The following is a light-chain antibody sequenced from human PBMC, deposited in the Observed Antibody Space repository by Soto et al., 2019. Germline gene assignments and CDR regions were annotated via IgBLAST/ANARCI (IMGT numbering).Light chain of an antibody. V-gene: IGKV3-20*01. Sequence: EVVLTQSPGTLSLSPGERATLSCRASQSLTNSFMAWYQQKPGQAPRLLIYDTSSRASGIPDRFSGSGSGTDFTLTISSLQSEDFAVYYCQQYNTWPPITFGQGTRLEIK. CDR1: QSLTNSF. J-gene: IGKJ5*01. CDR2: DTS. CDR3: QQYNTWPPIT.